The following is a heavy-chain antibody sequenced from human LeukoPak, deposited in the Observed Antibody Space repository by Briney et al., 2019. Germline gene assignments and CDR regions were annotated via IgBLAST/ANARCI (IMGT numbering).Heavy chain of an antibody. CDR2: IYPGDSDT. D-gene: IGHD2-21*02. J-gene: IGHJ5*02. CDR3: ARRVYRGGDCYWFDP. V-gene: IGHV5-51*01. Sequence: GESLKISCKGSGYSFTSYWIGWVRQMPGKGLEWMGIIYPGDSDTRYSPSFQGQVTISADKSISTAYLQWSSLKASDTAMYYCARRVYRGGDCYWFDPWGQGTLVTVSS. CDR1: GYSFTSYW.